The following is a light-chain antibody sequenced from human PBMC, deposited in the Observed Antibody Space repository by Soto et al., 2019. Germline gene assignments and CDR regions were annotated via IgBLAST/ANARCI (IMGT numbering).Light chain of an antibody. CDR1: QSVSSY. Sequence: EIVLTQSPATLSLSPGERATLSCRASQSVSSYLAWYQQKPGQAPRLLIYDASNRATGIPARFSGRGSGTDFTLPISSLEPEDFAVFYCQQRSNSPLIFGGGTKVDIK. J-gene: IGKJ4*01. CDR2: DAS. V-gene: IGKV3-11*01. CDR3: QQRSNSPLI.